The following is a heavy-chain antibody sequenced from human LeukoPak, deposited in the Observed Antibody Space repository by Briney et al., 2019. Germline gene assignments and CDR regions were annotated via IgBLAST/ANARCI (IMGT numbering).Heavy chain of an antibody. D-gene: IGHD5-24*01. J-gene: IGHJ4*02. V-gene: IGHV5-51*01. CDR3: ARGEGGYNYAF. CDR2: INPADSDT. Sequence: GASLKISCKASGYSFSSYWIAWVRQIPGKGLEWMGIINPADSDTRYSLSIQGQVTISADRSISTAYLQWSSLKASDTAIYYCARGEGGYNYAFWGQGTLDSVSS. CDR1: GYSFSSYW.